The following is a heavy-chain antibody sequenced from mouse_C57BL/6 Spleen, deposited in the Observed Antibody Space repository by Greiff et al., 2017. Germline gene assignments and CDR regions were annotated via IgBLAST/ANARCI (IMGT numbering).Heavy chain of an antibody. V-gene: IGHV6-3*01. Sequence: EVHLVESGGGLVQPGGSMKLSCVASGFTFSNYWMNWVRQSPEKGLEWVAQIRLKSDNYATHYAESVKGRFTISRDDSKRSVYLQMNNLRAEDTGIYYCTAGPAWFAYWGQGTLVTVSA. CDR2: IRLKSDNYAT. CDR1: GFTFSNYW. CDR3: TAGPAWFAY. J-gene: IGHJ3*01.